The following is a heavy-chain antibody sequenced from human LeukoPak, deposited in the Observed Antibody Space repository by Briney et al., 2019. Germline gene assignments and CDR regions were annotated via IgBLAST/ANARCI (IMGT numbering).Heavy chain of an antibody. D-gene: IGHD3-3*01. CDR1: GYTFTSYY. V-gene: IGHV1-46*01. CDR2: INPSGGST. Sequence: ASVKVSCKASGYTFTSYYMHWVRQAPGQGLEWMGIINPSGGSTSYAQKFQGRVTMTRDTSTSTVYMELSSLRSEDTAVYYCARDTSTIFGVVPLFDYWGQGTLVTVSS. J-gene: IGHJ4*02. CDR3: ARDTSTIFGVVPLFDY.